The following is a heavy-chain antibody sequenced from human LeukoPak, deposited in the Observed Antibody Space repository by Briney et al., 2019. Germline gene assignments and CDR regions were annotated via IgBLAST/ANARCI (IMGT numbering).Heavy chain of an antibody. CDR1: GFTFTKSY. CDR3: AREKSNSYDYDSYYGLDL. V-gene: IGHV3-11*01. D-gene: IGHD5-18*01. Sequence: GGSLRLSCTASGFTFTKSYMSWVRQAPGKGLEWISYINARETSTYYADSVRGRFTISRDNAKNSLHLQMNSLRAEDTAVYYCAREKSNSYDYDSYYGLDLWGQGTTVIVSS. J-gene: IGHJ6*02. CDR2: INARETST.